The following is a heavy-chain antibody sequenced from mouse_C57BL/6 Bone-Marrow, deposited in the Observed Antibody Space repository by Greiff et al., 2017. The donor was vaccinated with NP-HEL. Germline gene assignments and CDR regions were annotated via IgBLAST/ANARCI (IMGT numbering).Heavy chain of an antibody. V-gene: IGHV1-39*01. J-gene: IGHJ4*01. D-gene: IGHD1-1*01. Sequence: LVESGPELVKPGASVKISCKASGYSFTDYNMNWVKQSNGKSLEWIGVINPNYGTTSYNQKFKGKATLTVDQSSSTAYMQLNSLTSEDSAVYYCALSITTVVGDAMDYWGQGTSVTVSS. CDR2: INPNYGTT. CDR3: ALSITTVVGDAMDY. CDR1: GYSFTDYN.